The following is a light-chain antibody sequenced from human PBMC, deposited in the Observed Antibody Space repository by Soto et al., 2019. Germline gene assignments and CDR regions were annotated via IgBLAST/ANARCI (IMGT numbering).Light chain of an antibody. J-gene: IGKJ2*01. Sequence: EIVLTQSPATLSLSPGERATLSCRASQSVSSYLAWYQQRPGQAPRLLIYDASKRATGIPARFSGSGSGTDFTLTISSLEPEDFAVYYCQQRTNSIYTFGQGTKLEIK. CDR3: QQRTNSIYT. CDR1: QSVSSY. CDR2: DAS. V-gene: IGKV3-11*01.